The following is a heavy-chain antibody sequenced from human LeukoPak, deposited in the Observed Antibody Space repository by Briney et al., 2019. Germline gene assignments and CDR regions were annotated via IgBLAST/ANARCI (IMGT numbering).Heavy chain of an antibody. CDR1: GGSISSYY. CDR3: ARDSYYYGSGSLFDY. CDR2: IYTSGST. Sequence: RTSETLSLTCTVSGGSISSYYWSWIRQPAGKGLEWLGRIYTSGSTNYNPSLKSRVTMSVDTSKNQFSLKLSSVTAADTAVYYCARDSYYYGSGSLFDYWGQGTLVTVSS. J-gene: IGHJ4*02. V-gene: IGHV4-4*07. D-gene: IGHD3-10*01.